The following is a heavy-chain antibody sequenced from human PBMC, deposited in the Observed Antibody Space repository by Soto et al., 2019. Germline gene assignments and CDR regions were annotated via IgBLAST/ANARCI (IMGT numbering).Heavy chain of an antibody. V-gene: IGHV4-59*01. D-gene: IGHD3-9*01. CDR2: IYYSGST. J-gene: IGHJ6*02. Sequence: LSLTCTVSGGSISSYYWSWIRQPPGKGLEWIGYIYYSGSTNYNPSLKSRVTISVDTSKNQFSLKLSSVTAADTAVYYCARRGYDILTGYQLATDYYGMDVWGQGTTVTVSS. CDR3: ARRGYDILTGYQLATDYYGMDV. CDR1: GGSISSYY.